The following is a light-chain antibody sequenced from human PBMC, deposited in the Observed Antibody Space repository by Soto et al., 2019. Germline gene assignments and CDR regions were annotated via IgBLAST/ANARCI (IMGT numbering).Light chain of an antibody. V-gene: IGLV2-14*03. CDR3: SSYTSIDTWV. CDR2: DVS. CDR1: SSDVGGYNY. Sequence: QSALTQPASVSGSPGQSITITCTGTSSDVGGYNYVSWYQQHPGKAPKVLISDVSNRPSGISNRFSGSNSGNTASLTISGLQAEDEADYYCSSYTSIDTWVFGTGTKVTVL. J-gene: IGLJ1*01.